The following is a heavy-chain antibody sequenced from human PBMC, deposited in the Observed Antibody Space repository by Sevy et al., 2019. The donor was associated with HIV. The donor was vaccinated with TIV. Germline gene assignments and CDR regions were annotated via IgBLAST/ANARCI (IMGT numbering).Heavy chain of an antibody. CDR1: GFTFSKYS. D-gene: IGHD2-8*01. CDR3: AREGCTKPHDY. Sequence: GSLRLSCAASGFTFSKYSMSWVRQPPGKWLEWVSTLSFGCGEINHADSVKGRFTISRDNSKNSLYLQMNNLRAEDTAVYYCAREGCTKPHDYWGQGTLVTVSS. V-gene: IGHV3-23*01. J-gene: IGHJ4*02. CDR2: LSFGCGEI.